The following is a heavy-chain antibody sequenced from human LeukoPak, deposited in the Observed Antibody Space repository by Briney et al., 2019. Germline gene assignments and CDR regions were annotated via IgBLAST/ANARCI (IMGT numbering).Heavy chain of an antibody. Sequence: DSVQLPCNASGHTFTSSYMQCVRRPPPQESVWLGWINTNSGGTIYAQNFQDRRTMNRATYISTTYIELSRIRCDDPAVVSCARVGRYGWYYYYYMCVGGKGTTVTVSS. CDR3: ARVGRYGWYYYYYMCV. CDR2: INTNSGGT. D-gene: IGHD5-18*01. CDR1: GHTFTSSY. J-gene: IGHJ6*03. V-gene: IGHV1-2*02.